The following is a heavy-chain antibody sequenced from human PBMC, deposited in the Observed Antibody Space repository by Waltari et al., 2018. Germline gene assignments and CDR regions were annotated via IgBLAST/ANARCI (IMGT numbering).Heavy chain of an antibody. CDR3: VRVRSSSGYYHPDWYFDV. CDR1: GFTVRSNY. J-gene: IGHJ2*01. Sequence: EEQVVESGGGLIQPGGSLRLSCAASGFTVRSNYMSWVRQAPGKGLEWCSIPHTTTNTSYADSVGGRFTVSRDNSKNTLFLLMTSLRADDTAVYFCVRVRSSSGYYHPDWYFDVWGRGTLVTVSS. CDR2: PHTTTNT. V-gene: IGHV3-53*01. D-gene: IGHD3-22*01.